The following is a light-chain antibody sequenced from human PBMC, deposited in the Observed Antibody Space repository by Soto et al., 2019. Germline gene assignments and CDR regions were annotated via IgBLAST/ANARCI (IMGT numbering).Light chain of an antibody. Sequence: QSALTQPASVSGSPGQSITISCTGTSRDIGFYNYVSWYQQHPGKAPKLIIYEVAKRPSGVSSRFSGSKSGNTASLTISGLQAEDEAAYHCSSYTNTGTLYVFGTGTKVTVL. CDR3: SSYTNTGTLYV. CDR1: SRDIGFYNY. CDR2: EVA. V-gene: IGLV2-14*01. J-gene: IGLJ1*01.